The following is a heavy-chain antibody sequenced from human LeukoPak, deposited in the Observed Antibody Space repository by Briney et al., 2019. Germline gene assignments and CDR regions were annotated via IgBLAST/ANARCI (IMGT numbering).Heavy chain of an antibody. CDR2: ISSSSSLI. CDR3: AREDDGGGWFDP. V-gene: IGHV3-48*01. Sequence: GGCLRLSCAAYGLPLSSYSMTSVHQAPGKELEWDSYISSSSSLISYADCVKHRFPIYRDHANHYVYLQMNSLRAEDTAVYYCAREDDGGGWFDPWGQRTLVTLSS. CDR1: GLPLSSYS. D-gene: IGHD4-23*01. J-gene: IGHJ5*02.